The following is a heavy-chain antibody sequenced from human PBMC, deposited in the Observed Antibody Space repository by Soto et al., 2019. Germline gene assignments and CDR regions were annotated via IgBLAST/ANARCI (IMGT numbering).Heavy chain of an antibody. CDR3: ARDKDRQQLGGNYYYIMDV. CDR1: GGSFRTNA. Sequence: QVQLVQSGAEVKKPGSSVKISCKASGGSFRTNAFSWVRQAPGQGLEWMGGIIPIFPTPDYAQKFQGRVTITADESTTTTYMELSSLRSEDTATYYCARDKDRQQLGGNYYYIMDVWGQGPRSPSP. D-gene: IGHD3-3*02. J-gene: IGHJ6*02. V-gene: IGHV1-69*12. CDR2: IIPIFPTP.